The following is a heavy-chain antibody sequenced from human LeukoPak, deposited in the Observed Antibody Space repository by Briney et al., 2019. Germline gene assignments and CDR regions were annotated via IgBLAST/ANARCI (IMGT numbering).Heavy chain of an antibody. J-gene: IGHJ6*03. D-gene: IGHD2-15*01. CDR2: INHSGST. CDR3: ARGSSYCSGGSCYYYYYYYYMDV. Sequence: SETLSLTCAVYGGSFSGYYWSWIRQPPGKGLEWIGEINHSGSTNYNPSLKSRVTISVGTSKNQFSLKLSSVTAADTAVYYCARGSSYCSGGSCYYYYYYYYMDVWGKGTTVTVSS. CDR1: GGSFSGYY. V-gene: IGHV4-34*01.